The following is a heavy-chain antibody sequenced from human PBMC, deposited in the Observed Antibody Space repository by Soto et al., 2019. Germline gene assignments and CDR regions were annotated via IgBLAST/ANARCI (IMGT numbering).Heavy chain of an antibody. CDR3: TRLLVNYDSSGYPTYDNWFDP. CDR1: GFTLCGSA. CDR2: IRSKANSYAT. V-gene: IGHV3-73*01. D-gene: IGHD3-22*01. Sequence: GWSMKISRASCGFTLCGSAMHWARQASGKGLEWVGRIRSKANSYATAYAASVQGRFTISRDDSKNTAYLQMNSLKTEDTAVYYCTRLLVNYDSSGYPTYDNWFDPWGQGTLVTVSS. J-gene: IGHJ5*02.